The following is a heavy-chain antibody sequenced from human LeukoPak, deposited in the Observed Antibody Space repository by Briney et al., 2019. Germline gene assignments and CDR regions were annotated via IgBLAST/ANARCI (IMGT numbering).Heavy chain of an antibody. J-gene: IGHJ5*02. Sequence: GGSLRLSCAASGFPFTTYWINWVRQPLGKGLEWVANIKQDGSERYYVDSVKGRFTISRNNAKNSLYLQMNSLRAEDTAVYYCARDRVAGTVSGWFDPWGQGTLVTVSS. D-gene: IGHD1-7*01. CDR3: ARDRVAGTVSGWFDP. CDR1: GFPFTTYW. V-gene: IGHV3-7*01. CDR2: IKQDGSER.